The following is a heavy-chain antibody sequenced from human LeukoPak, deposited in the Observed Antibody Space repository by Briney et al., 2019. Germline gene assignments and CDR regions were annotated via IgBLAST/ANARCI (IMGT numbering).Heavy chain of an antibody. CDR2: IYTSRST. D-gene: IGHD2-2*01. J-gene: IGHJ5*02. CDR3: ASQTQYCSSTSCYLNWFDP. Sequence: SQTLSPTCTVSGGSISSGSYYWSWIRQPAGKGLEWIGRIYTSRSTNYNPSLKSRVTISVDTSKNQFSLKLSSVTAADTAVYYCASQTQYCSSTSCYLNWFDPWRQGTLVTVSS. CDR1: GGSISSGSYY. V-gene: IGHV4-61*02.